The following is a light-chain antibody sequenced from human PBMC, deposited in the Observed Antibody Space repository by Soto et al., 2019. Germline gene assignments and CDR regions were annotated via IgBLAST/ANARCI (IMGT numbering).Light chain of an antibody. CDR1: QSVSSY. CDR2: DPS. V-gene: IGKV3-11*01. CDR3: EQRSNWLYT. Sequence: EIVLTQSPATLSLSPGERATLSCRASQSVSSYLAWYQQKPGQAPRLLIYDPSNRATGIPAGFSGSGCGTGFARAISGGGPEDLGVYYCEQRSNWLYTFGQGTKLEIK. J-gene: IGKJ2*01.